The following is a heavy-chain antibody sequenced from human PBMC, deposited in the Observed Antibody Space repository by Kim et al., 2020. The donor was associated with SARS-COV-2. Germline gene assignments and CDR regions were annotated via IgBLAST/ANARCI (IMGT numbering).Heavy chain of an antibody. CDR1: GFTFDDYA. Sequence: GGSLRLSCAASGFTFDDYAMHWVRQAPGKGLEWVSGISWNSGSIGYADSVKGRFTISRDNAKNSLYLQMNRLRAEDTALYYCAKELPGGYDYVGFDYWGQGTLVTVSS. V-gene: IGHV3-9*01. CDR2: ISWNSGSI. CDR3: AKELPGGYDYVGFDY. J-gene: IGHJ4*02. D-gene: IGHD5-12*01.